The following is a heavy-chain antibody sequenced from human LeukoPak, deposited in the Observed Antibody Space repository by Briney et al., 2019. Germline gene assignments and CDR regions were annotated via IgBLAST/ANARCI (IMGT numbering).Heavy chain of an antibody. Sequence: APVKPSCKASGYTFSRNWIHWVRQAPGQGLEWMGIINPSGGSTVYAQKFQGRVTVTTDTSTSTVYMELSSLRPEDTAVYYCARDHSGSSDGGTQGWWFDPWGQGTLGTVSS. V-gene: IGHV1-46*01. J-gene: IGHJ5*02. D-gene: IGHD3-10*01. CDR1: GYTFSRNW. CDR2: INPSGGST. CDR3: ARDHSGSSDGGTQGWWFDP.